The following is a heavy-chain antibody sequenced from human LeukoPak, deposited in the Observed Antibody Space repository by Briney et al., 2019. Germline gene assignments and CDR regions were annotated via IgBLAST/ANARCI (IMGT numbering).Heavy chain of an antibody. V-gene: IGHV4-59*01. Sequence: SETLSLTCTVSGGSISSYYWSWIRQPPGKGLGWIGYIYYSGSTNYNPSLKSRVTISVDTSKNQFSLKLSSVTAADTAVYYCARDDYAGVDYWGQGTLVTVSS. CDR2: IYYSGST. CDR3: ARDDYAGVDY. CDR1: GGSISSYY. D-gene: IGHD4-17*01. J-gene: IGHJ4*02.